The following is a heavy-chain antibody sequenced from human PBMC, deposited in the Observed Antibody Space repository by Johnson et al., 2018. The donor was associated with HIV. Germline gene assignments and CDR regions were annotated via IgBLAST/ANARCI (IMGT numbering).Heavy chain of an antibody. CDR1: GFTFSSYG. D-gene: IGHD6-6*01. Sequence: QVQLVESVGGVVQPGRSLRLSCAASGFTFSSYGMHWVRQAPGKGLEWVAVISYDVTNDDYADSVRGRFSISRDNSKNTLYLQMNSLRGDDTAVYSCARTYSTSSDDAFDVWGQGTMVTVSS. CDR3: ARTYSTSSDDAFDV. CDR2: ISYDVTND. V-gene: IGHV3-30*19. J-gene: IGHJ3*01.